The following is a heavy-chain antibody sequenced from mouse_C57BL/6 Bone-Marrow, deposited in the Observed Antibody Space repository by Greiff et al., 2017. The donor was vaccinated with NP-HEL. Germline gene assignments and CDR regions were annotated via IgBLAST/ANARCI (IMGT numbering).Heavy chain of an antibody. J-gene: IGHJ2*01. V-gene: IGHV5-4*01. CDR2: ISDGGSYT. CDR1: GFTFSSYA. CDR3: ARERNYYGSSYDY. D-gene: IGHD1-1*01. Sequence: EVQLVESGGGLVKPGGSLKLSCAASGFTFSSYAMSWVRQTPEKRLEWVATISDGGSYTYYPDNVKGRFTISRDNAKNNLYLQMSHLKSEDTAMYYCARERNYYGSSYDYWGQGTTLTVSS.